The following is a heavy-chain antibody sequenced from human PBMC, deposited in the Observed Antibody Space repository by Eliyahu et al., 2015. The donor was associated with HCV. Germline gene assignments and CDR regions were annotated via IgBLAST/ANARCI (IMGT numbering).Heavy chain of an antibody. J-gene: IGHJ6*03. CDR2: ISATGART. CDR3: AKVAISGVVVHYMDV. V-gene: IGHV3-23*01. D-gene: IGHD3-3*01. CDR1: RFTFSTYG. Sequence: EVQLLESGGGLVQPGGSLRLSCAASRFTFSTYGMTWVRQAPGKGLEWGSGISATGARTYYADSVKGRFTISRDNSKNTSYLQMNSLRVEDTAVYYCAKVAISGVVVHYMDVWGKGTTVTVSS.